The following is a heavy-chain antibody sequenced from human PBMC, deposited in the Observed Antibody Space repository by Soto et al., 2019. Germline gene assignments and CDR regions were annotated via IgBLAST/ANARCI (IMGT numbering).Heavy chain of an antibody. CDR2: IYYSGST. CDR1: GGSISSYY. J-gene: IGHJ6*02. V-gene: IGHV4-59*12. CDR3: AREMRRSLDYYGMDV. Sequence: QVQLQESGPGLVKPSETLSLTCTVSGGSISSYYWSWIRQPPGKGLEWIGYIYYSGSTNYNPSLKSRVTISEDTSKNQFSLKLSSVPAADTAVYYCAREMRRSLDYYGMDVWGQGTTVTVSS. D-gene: IGHD3-3*01.